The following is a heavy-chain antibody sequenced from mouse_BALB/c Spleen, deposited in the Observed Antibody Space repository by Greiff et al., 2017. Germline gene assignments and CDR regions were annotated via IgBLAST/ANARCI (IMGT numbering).Heavy chain of an antibody. D-gene: IGHD2-14*01. Sequence: VQLQQSGPELVKPGASVKIPCKASGYTFTDYNMDWVKQSHGKSLEWIGDINPNNGGTIYNQKFKGKATLTVDKSSSTAYMELRSLTSEDTAVYYCARSSYYRYDRAWFAYWGQGTLVTVSA. CDR1: GYTFTDYN. CDR3: ARSSYYRYDRAWFAY. V-gene: IGHV1-18*01. J-gene: IGHJ3*01. CDR2: INPNNGGT.